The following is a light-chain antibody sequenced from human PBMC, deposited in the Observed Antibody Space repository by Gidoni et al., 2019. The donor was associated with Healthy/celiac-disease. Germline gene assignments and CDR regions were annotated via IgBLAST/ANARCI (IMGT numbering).Light chain of an antibody. CDR2: GNS. V-gene: IGLV1-40*01. J-gene: IGLJ2*01. CDR3: QYYDSSLSGVV. Sequence: QSVLTQPPSVSGAPGQRVTISFTGSSSNIGAGYDVHWYQQLPGTAPKLLIYGNSNRPSGVPDRFSGSKSGTSASLAITGLQAEDEADYYCQYYDSSLSGVVFGGGTKLTVL. CDR1: SSNIGAGYD.